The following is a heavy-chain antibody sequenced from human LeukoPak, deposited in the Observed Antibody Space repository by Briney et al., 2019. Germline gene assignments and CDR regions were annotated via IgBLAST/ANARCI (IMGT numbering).Heavy chain of an antibody. D-gene: IGHD3-3*01. Sequence: PGGSLRLSCAASGFTFSSYSMNWVRQAPGKGLEWVSSISSSSSYIYYADSVKGRFTISRDNAKNSLYLQMNSLRAEDTAVYYCARDPSLRFLDHDAFDIWGQGTMVTVSS. J-gene: IGHJ3*02. CDR3: ARDPSLRFLDHDAFDI. V-gene: IGHV3-21*01. CDR1: GFTFSSYS. CDR2: ISSSSSYI.